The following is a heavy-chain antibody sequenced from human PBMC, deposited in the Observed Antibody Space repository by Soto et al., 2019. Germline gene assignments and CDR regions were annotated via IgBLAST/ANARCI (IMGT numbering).Heavy chain of an antibody. CDR3: AKGRRRSLGGTDLRLSVLPDY. Sequence: PGGSLRLSCAASGFTFSSYGMHWVRQAPGKGLEWVAVISYDGSNKYYADSVKGRFTISRDNSKNTLYLQMNSLRAEDTAVYYCAKGRRRSLGGTDLRLSVLPDYWGQGTLVTVSS. J-gene: IGHJ4*02. D-gene: IGHD3-16*01. CDR2: ISYDGSNK. CDR1: GFTFSSYG. V-gene: IGHV3-30*18.